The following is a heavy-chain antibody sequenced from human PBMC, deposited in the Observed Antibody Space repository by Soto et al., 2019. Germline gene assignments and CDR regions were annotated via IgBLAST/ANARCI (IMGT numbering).Heavy chain of an antibody. V-gene: IGHV1-8*01. CDR3: ARGAAYNWNDEPYYYGMDV. CDR2: MKPNSGNT. D-gene: IGHD1-1*01. Sequence: ASVKVSCKASGYTFTSYDINWVRQATGQGLEWMGWMKPNSGNTGYAQKFQGRVTMTRNTSISTAYMELSSLRSEDTAVYYCARGAAYNWNDEPYYYGMDVWGQGTTVTVSS. CDR1: GYTFTSYD. J-gene: IGHJ6*02.